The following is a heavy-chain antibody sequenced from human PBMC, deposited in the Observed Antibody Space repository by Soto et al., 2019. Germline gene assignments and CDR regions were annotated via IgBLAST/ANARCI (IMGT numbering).Heavy chain of an antibody. CDR3: ARDPDSGELDY. D-gene: IGHD3-22*01. CDR2: INPNSGGT. V-gene: IGHV1-2*04. Sequence: GTSVKVSCKASGYTFTGYYMHWVRQAPGQGLEWMGWINPNSGGTNYAQKFQGWVTMTRDTSISTAYMELSRLRSDDTAVYYCARDPDSGELDYWGQGTLVTVSS. CDR1: GYTFTGYY. J-gene: IGHJ4*02.